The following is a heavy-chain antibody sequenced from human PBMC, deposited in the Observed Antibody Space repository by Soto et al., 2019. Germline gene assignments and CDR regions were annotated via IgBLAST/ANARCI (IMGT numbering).Heavy chain of an antibody. Sequence: PGESLKISCQGSGYSFTSFWIAWVRQMPGKGLEWMGIIYPGDSDTRYSPSFQGQVTFSADKSISTAYLQWSSLRAEDTAVYYCARDYSSVYYYYYGMDVWGQGTTVTVSS. D-gene: IGHD5-18*01. CDR1: GYSFTSFW. V-gene: IGHV5-51*01. CDR2: IYPGDSDT. CDR3: ARDYSSVYYYYYGMDV. J-gene: IGHJ6*02.